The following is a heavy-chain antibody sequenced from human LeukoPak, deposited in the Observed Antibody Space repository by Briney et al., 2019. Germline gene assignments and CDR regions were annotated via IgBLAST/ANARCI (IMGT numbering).Heavy chain of an antibody. V-gene: IGHV5-51*01. Sequence: GESLKISCQTSGYDFSTKWIGWVRQMPGQGLEWMGIIYPTDSITRYSTSFQGHVTISADTSISTAYLQWTSLKPSDTAIYYCARLAPDYADYWFDPWGQGTLVTVSS. J-gene: IGHJ5*02. CDR3: ARLAPDYADYWFDP. CDR2: IYPTDSIT. D-gene: IGHD4-17*01. CDR1: GYDFSTKW.